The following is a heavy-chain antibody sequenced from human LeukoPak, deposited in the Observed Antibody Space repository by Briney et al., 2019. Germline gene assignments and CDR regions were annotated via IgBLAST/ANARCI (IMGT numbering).Heavy chain of an antibody. CDR2: ISWNSGSI. V-gene: IGHV3-9*01. J-gene: IGHJ6*03. CDR3: ARGAYYDFWSDYYYMDV. D-gene: IGHD3-3*01. CDR1: GFTFDDYA. Sequence: GGSLRLSCTASGFTFDDYAMHWVRQAPGKGLEWVSGISWNSGSIGYADSVKGRFTISRDNAKNSLYLQMNSLRAEDTAVYYCARGAYYDFWSDYYYMDVWGKGTTVTVSS.